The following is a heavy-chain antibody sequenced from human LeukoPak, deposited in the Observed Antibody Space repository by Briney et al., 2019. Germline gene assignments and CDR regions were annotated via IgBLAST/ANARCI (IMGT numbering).Heavy chain of an antibody. CDR3: AKFLPTHIVVANYYFDY. V-gene: IGHV3-23*01. CDR2: ISGSGGST. D-gene: IGHD2-21*01. CDR1: GFTFSSYA. J-gene: IGHJ4*02. Sequence: PGGSLRLSCAASGFTFSSYAMSWDRQAPGKGLEWVSAISGSGGSTYYADSVKGRFTISRDNSKNTLYLQMNSLRAEDTAVYYCAKFLPTHIVVANYYFDYWGQGTLVTVSS.